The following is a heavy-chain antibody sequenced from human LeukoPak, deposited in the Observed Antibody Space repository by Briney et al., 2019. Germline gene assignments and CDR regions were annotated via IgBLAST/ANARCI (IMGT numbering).Heavy chain of an antibody. V-gene: IGHV1-3*03. CDR2: INAGNGNT. CDR3: ARARYETRIWPKSRYDYYHYMDV. D-gene: IGHD2-15*01. CDR1: GYTFTSYA. Sequence: GASVKVSCKASGYTFTSYAMHWVRQAPGQRLEWMGWINAGNGNTKYSQEFQDRVTITRDTSASTVYMELSSLRSGDVAVYYCARARYETRIWPKSRYDYYHYMDVWGKGTTVTVSS. J-gene: IGHJ6*03.